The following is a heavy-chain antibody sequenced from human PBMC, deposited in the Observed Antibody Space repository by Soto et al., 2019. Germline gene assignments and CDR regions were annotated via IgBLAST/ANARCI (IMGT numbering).Heavy chain of an antibody. CDR2: IYSGGST. D-gene: IGHD2-15*01. V-gene: IGHV3-66*01. Sequence: EVHLVESGGGLVQPGGSLRLSCAASGFTVSSNYMSWVRQAPGKGLEWVSVIYSGGSTNYADSVKGRFTISRDNSKNTLYLQMNSLRAEDTAMYYCSREGVVAASDWGQGTLVTVSS. CDR1: GFTVSSNY. CDR3: SREGVVAASD. J-gene: IGHJ4*02.